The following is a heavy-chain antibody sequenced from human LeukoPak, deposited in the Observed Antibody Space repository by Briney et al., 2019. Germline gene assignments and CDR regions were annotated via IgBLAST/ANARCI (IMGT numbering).Heavy chain of an antibody. CDR3: ASDIVVVPAAYYYYYGMDV. CDR2: ISGSGGSP. D-gene: IGHD2-2*01. CDR1: GLTFSSYA. Sequence: GGSLRLSCAASGLTFSSYAMSWVRQAPGKGLEWVSAISGSGGSPYYADSVKGRFTISRDNSKNTLYLQMNSLRAEDTAVYYCASDIVVVPAAYYYYYGMDVWGQGTTVTVSS. V-gene: IGHV3-23*01. J-gene: IGHJ6*02.